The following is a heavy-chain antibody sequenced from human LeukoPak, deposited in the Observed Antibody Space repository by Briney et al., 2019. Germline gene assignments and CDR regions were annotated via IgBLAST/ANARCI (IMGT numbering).Heavy chain of an antibody. CDR3: ANTAIVVVVAATHYSDY. V-gene: IGHV3-23*01. D-gene: IGHD2-15*01. CDR1: GFTFSSYA. CDR2: ISGSGGST. J-gene: IGHJ4*02. Sequence: GGSLRLSCAASGFTFSSYAMSWVRQAPGKGLEWVSAISGSGGSTYYADPVKGRFTISRDNSKNTLYLQMNSLRAEDTAVYYCANTAIVVVVAATHYSDYWGQGTLVTVSS.